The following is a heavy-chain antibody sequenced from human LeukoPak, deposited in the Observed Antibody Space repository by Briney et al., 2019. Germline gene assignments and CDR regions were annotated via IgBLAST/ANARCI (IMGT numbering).Heavy chain of an antibody. J-gene: IGHJ4*02. D-gene: IGHD3-9*01. V-gene: IGHV1-24*01. CDR2: FDPEDGET. Sequence: ASVKVSCTVSGYTLTELSMHWVRQAPGKGLEWMGGFDPEDGETIYAQKFQGRVTMTEDTSTDTAYMELSSLRSEDTAVYYCATVGGNDWLFEFDYWGQGTLVTVSS. CDR3: ATVGGNDWLFEFDY. CDR1: GYTLTELS.